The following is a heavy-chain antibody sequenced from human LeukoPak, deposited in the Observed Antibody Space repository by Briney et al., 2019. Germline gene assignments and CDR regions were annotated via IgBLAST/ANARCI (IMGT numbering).Heavy chain of an antibody. CDR3: ARDWRGSYFPDF. CDR1: GYTLTDYY. CDR2: INPNSGDT. J-gene: IGHJ4*02. D-gene: IGHD1-26*01. Sequence: SVKVSCKASGYTLTDYYMHWVRQAPGQGREWMGWINPNSGDTNYAQKFQGRVTMTRDTSISTAYMELSRLTSDDTAVYYCARDWRGSYFPDFWGQGTLVTVSS. V-gene: IGHV1-2*02.